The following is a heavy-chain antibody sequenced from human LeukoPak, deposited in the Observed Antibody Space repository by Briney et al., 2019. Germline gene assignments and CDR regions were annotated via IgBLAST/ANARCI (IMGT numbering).Heavy chain of an antibody. CDR3: ARERGAVAGFSFDY. Sequence: SQTLSLTCTVSGGSISSGGYYWSWIRPPAGKGLEWIGRIYTSGSTNYNPSLKSRVTISVDTSKNQFSLKLSSVTAADTAVYYCARERGAVAGFSFDYWGQGTLVTVSS. CDR2: IYTSGST. CDR1: GGSISSGGYY. J-gene: IGHJ4*02. D-gene: IGHD6-19*01. V-gene: IGHV4-61*02.